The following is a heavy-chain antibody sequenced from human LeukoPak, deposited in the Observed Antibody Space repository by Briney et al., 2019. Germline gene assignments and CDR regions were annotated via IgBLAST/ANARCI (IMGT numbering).Heavy chain of an antibody. D-gene: IGHD5-18*01. J-gene: IGHJ4*02. CDR1: GFTFSSYA. V-gene: IGHV3-23*01. CDR2: ISGSGGST. Sequence: RAGGSLRLSCAASGFTFSSYAMSWVRQAPGKGLEWVSAISGSGGSTYYADSVKGRFTISRDNSKNTLYLQMNSLRAEDTAVYYCAKGSYQLPHTAMVKAQPFDYWGQGTLVTVSS. CDR3: AKGSYQLPHTAMVKAQPFDY.